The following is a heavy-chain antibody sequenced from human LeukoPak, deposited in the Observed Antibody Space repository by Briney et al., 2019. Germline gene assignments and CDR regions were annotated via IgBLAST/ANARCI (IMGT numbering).Heavy chain of an antibody. CDR1: GGSIRNYY. D-gene: IGHD3-10*01. V-gene: IGHV4-59*01. CDR2: VYHTGNT. J-gene: IGHJ4*02. CDR3: ARSDGSGSYFDY. Sequence: SETLSLTCTVSGGSIRNYYWSWIRQPPGKGLEWIGYVYHTGNTKYNPSLESRATISIDTSQHQFSLQLSSVTAADSAVYYCARSDGSGSYFDYWGQGTLVTVS.